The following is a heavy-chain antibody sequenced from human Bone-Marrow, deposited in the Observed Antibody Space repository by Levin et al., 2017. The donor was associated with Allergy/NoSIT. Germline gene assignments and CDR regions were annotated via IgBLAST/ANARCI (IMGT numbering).Heavy chain of an antibody. J-gene: IGHJ3*02. CDR2: IYTSGST. D-gene: IGHD3-9*01. CDR1: GGSISSGSYY. CDR3: ARGFSGQFYDILTGLGAFDI. V-gene: IGHV4-61*02. Sequence: SQTLSLTCTVSGGSISSGSYYWSWIRQPAGKGLEWIGRIYTSGSTNYNPSLKSRVTISVDTSKNQFSLKLSSVTAADTAVYYCARGFSGQFYDILTGLGAFDIWGQGTMVTVSS.